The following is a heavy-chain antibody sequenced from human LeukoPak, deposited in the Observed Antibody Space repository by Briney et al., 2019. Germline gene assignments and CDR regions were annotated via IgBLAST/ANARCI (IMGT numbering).Heavy chain of an antibody. V-gene: IGHV1-8*01. J-gene: IGHJ4*02. Sequence: ASVKVSCKAPGYTFTSYDFNWVRQATGQGLEWMGWMSPKSGDTGYAQKFQGRVTMTRDTSTSTAYMELSSLRSEDTAVYYCARGPPDTGDFDYWGQGTPVTVSS. D-gene: IGHD7-27*01. CDR1: GYTFTSYD. CDR2: MSPKSGDT. CDR3: ARGPPDTGDFDY.